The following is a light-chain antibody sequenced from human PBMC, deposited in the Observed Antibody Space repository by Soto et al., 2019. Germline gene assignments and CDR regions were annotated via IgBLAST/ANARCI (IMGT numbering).Light chain of an antibody. J-gene: IGKJ1*01. Sequence: DIQMTQSPSTLSASVGDSVTITCRASQNIFTWLAWYQQTPGKAPKLLIYTASSLETGVPSRFSGSGSGTEFTLTISGLQPDDFATYYCQQYHIYSWTFGQGTKVEIK. V-gene: IGKV1-5*03. CDR2: TAS. CDR3: QQYHIYSWT. CDR1: QNIFTW.